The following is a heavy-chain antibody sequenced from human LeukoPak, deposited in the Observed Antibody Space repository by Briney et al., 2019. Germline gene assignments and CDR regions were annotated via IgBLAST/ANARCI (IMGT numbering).Heavy chain of an antibody. CDR2: ISGSGQST. CDR3: AKSRSGSPHSFDY. V-gene: IGHV3-23*01. D-gene: IGHD1-26*01. Sequence: GGTLRLSCAASGLTFSTYGMAWVRQAPGKGLEWVSAISGSGQSTYYADSVRGRFTISRDNSKNTLYLQMNSLRTEDTAVYYCAKSRSGSPHSFDYWGQGTLVTVSS. CDR1: GLTFSTYG. J-gene: IGHJ4*02.